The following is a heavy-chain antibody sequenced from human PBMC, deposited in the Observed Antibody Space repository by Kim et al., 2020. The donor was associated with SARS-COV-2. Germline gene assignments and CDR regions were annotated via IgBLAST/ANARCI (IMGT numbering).Heavy chain of an antibody. CDR2: ISGSGGST. V-gene: IGHV3-23*01. D-gene: IGHD3-22*01. CDR1: GFTFSSYA. CDR3: AKYGGEFYYYDSSGYYYELHPSFDY. J-gene: IGHJ4*02. Sequence: GGSLRLSCAASGFTFSSYAMSWVRQAPGKGLEWVSAISGSGGSTYYADSVKGRFTISRDNSKNTLYLQMNSLRAEDTAVYYCAKYGGEFYYYDSSGYYYELHPSFDYWGQGTLVTVSS.